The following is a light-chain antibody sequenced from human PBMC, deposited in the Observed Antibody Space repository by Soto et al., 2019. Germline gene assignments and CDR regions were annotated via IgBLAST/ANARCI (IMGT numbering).Light chain of an antibody. Sequence: DIQMTQSPSSLSASVGDRVTITCRASQTINKNLNWYQQKPGQAPNLLIYSASDFQSGVPSRFSGSGSGTEFTLTISDLQPEDFATYYCQQSFSTPYTFGVGTELEI. V-gene: IGKV1-39*01. J-gene: IGKJ2*01. CDR2: SAS. CDR1: QTINKN. CDR3: QQSFSTPYT.